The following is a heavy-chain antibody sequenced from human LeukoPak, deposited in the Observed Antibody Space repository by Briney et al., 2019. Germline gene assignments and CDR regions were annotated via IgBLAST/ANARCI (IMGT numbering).Heavy chain of an antibody. J-gene: IGHJ4*02. CDR1: GFTFSSYA. CDR3: HGLEWFNPLADY. V-gene: IGHV3-30-3*01. CDR2: ISYDGSNK. D-gene: IGHD3-3*01. Sequence: PGGSLRLSCAASGFTFSSYAMHWVRQAPGKGLEWVAVISYDGSNKYYADSVKGRFTISRDNSKNTLYLQMNSLRAEDTAVYYCHGLEWFNPLADYWGQGTLVTVSS.